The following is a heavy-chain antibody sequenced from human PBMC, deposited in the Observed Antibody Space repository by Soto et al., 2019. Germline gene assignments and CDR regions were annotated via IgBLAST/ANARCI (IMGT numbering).Heavy chain of an antibody. CDR1: GGSTSSDNY. J-gene: IGHJ4*02. D-gene: IGHD3-16*01. V-gene: IGHV4-30-4*01. CDR2: IYYSGNT. Sequence: SETLSLTCTVSGGSTSSDNYWSWIRQPPGKGLEWIGHIYYSGNTDYNPSLKSRLAISIDTSKNQFSLKLSSVTAADTAVYFCAREGGESSDGLYYFDSWGQGSLVTVPQ. CDR3: AREGGESSDGLYYFDS.